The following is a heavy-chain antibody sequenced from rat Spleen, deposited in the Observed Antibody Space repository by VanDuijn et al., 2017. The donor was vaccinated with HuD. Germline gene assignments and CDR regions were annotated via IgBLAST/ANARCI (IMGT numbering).Heavy chain of an antibody. CDR3: ATGPRILRLDWFAY. D-gene: IGHD1-6*01. CDR2: ISYDGGNT. CDR1: GFTFNYYW. J-gene: IGHJ3*01. Sequence: EVQLMESNGGLVQPGRSLKLSCVASGFTFNYYWMTWIRQAPGKGLEWVASISYDGGNTYYRDSVKGRFTISRDNAKNTQYLQMDSLRSEDTATYYCATGPRILRLDWFAYWGQGTLVTVSS. V-gene: IGHV5-31*01.